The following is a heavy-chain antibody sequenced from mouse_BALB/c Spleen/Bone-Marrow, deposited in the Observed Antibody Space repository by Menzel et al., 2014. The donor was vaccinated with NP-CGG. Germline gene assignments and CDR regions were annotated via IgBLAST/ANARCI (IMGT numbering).Heavy chain of an antibody. D-gene: IGHD1-3*01. CDR2: IDPANGNT. CDR1: GFNLKDTY. V-gene: IGHV14-3*02. Sequence: VQLQQPGAELVKPGASVKLSCSASGFNLKDTYMHWVKQRPEQGLEWIGRIDPANGNTKYDPKFQDKATITADTSSNTVDLQLSSLTFEDTAVYYCARQEFAIYWYFDVWGAGTTVTVSS. J-gene: IGHJ1*01. CDR3: ARQEFAIYWYFDV.